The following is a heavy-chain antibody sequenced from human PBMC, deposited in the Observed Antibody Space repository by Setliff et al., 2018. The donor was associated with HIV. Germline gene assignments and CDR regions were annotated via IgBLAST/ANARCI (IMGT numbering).Heavy chain of an antibody. D-gene: IGHD3-22*01. CDR1: GGSFRGYY. CDR3: ARKTEYYYDTSGFNPYAFDN. Sequence: LSLTCAVYGGSFRGYYWSWIRQPPGKGLEWIGEIHYSGSTNYSPSLKSRVTISVDTSKNQFSLRLNSVIAADTAVYYCARKTEYYYDTSGFNPYAFDNWGQGTLVTVSS. CDR2: IHYSGST. V-gene: IGHV4-34*01. J-gene: IGHJ4*02.